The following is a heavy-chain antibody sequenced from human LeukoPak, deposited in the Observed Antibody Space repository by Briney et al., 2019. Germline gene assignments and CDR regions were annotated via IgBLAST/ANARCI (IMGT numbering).Heavy chain of an antibody. CDR3: ARDNNWNYPDY. CDR1: GFTFSSYE. CDR2: ISSDGSTT. V-gene: IGHV3-74*01. Sequence: TGGSLRLSCAASGFTFSSYEVNWVRQAPGEGLVWVSRISSDGSTTRYADSVKGRFAISRDNAKNTLFLQMNSLRAEDTAVYYCARDNNWNYPDYWGQGTLVTVSS. D-gene: IGHD1-7*01. J-gene: IGHJ4*02.